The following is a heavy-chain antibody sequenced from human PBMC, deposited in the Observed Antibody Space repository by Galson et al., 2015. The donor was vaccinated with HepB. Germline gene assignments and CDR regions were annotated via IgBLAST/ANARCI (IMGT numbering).Heavy chain of an antibody. Sequence: PALVKPTQTLTLTCTFSGFSLSTSGMCVSWIRQPPGKALEWLALIDWDDDKYYSTSLKTRLTISKDTSKNQVVLTMTNMDPVDTATYYCARIRRGLHSSSSYWFDPWGQGTLVTVSS. D-gene: IGHD6-6*01. CDR1: GFSLSTSGMC. CDR3: ARIRRGLHSSSSYWFDP. V-gene: IGHV2-70*01. CDR2: IDWDDDK. J-gene: IGHJ5*02.